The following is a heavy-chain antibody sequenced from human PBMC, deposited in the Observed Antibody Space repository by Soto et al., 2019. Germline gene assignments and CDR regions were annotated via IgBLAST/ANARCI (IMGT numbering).Heavy chain of an antibody. D-gene: IGHD4-17*01. J-gene: IGHJ4*02. Sequence: SETLSLTCAVSGGSISSGGYSWSWIRQPPGKGLEWIGYIYHSGSTYYNPSLKSRVTISVDRSKNQFSLKLSSVTAADTAVYYCARSTVTTGLDYFDYWGQGTLVTVSS. CDR3: ARSTVTTGLDYFDY. CDR2: IYHSGST. V-gene: IGHV4-30-2*01. CDR1: GGSISSGGYS.